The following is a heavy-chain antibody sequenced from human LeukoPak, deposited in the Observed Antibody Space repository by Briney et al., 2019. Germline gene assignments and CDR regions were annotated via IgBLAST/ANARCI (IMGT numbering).Heavy chain of an antibody. D-gene: IGHD3-3*01. J-gene: IGHJ6*02. CDR2: ISGSGGST. V-gene: IGHV3-23*01. Sequence: GGSLRLSCAASGFTFSSCAMSWVRQAPGKGLEWVSAISGSGGSTYYADSVKGRFTISRDNSKNTLYLQMNSLRAEDTAVYYCAKLPYYDFWSGSRSYGMDVWGQGTTVTVSS. CDR3: AKLPYYDFWSGSRSYGMDV. CDR1: GFTFSSCA.